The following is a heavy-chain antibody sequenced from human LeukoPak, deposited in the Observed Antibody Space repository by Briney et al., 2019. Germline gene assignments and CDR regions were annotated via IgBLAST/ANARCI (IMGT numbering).Heavy chain of an antibody. Sequence: GGSLRLSCAASGFSFDDYAMFWVRQAPGKGLEWVSGISWNSNNIGYAASVKGRFTIPRDNAKNSLYLQMNSLRADDTALYYCARGNRDSSGFYFYYGIDVWGQGTTVTVSS. CDR3: ARGNRDSSGFYFYYGIDV. CDR1: GFSFDDYA. J-gene: IGHJ6*02. CDR2: ISWNSNNI. V-gene: IGHV3-9*01. D-gene: IGHD6-19*01.